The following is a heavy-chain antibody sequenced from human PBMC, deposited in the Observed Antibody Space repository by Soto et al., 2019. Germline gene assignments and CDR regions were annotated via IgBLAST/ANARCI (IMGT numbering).Heavy chain of an antibody. V-gene: IGHV4-31*03. CDR1: GGSISSGGYY. Sequence: SETLSLTCTVSGGSISSGGYYWSWIRQHPGKGLEWIGYIYYSGSTYYNPSLKSRVTISVDTSKNQFSLKLSSVTAADTAVYYCARGYSSSWSAYYFDYWGQGTLHAVSS. D-gene: IGHD6-13*01. CDR3: ARGYSSSWSAYYFDY. CDR2: IYYSGST. J-gene: IGHJ4*02.